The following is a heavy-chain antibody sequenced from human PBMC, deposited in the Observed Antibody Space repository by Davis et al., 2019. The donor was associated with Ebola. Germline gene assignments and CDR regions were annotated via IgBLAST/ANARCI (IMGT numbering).Heavy chain of an antibody. CDR1: GFTVSSNY. CDR2: IYSGGST. J-gene: IGHJ6*04. Sequence: GGSLRLSCAASGFTVSSNYMSWVRQAPGKGLEWVSVIYSGGSTYYADSVKGRFTISRDDSKNSLYLQMNSLKTEDTAVYYCAGSLAGSDYYGMDVWGKGTTVTVSS. V-gene: IGHV3-66*01. D-gene: IGHD3-10*01. CDR3: AGSLAGSDYYGMDV.